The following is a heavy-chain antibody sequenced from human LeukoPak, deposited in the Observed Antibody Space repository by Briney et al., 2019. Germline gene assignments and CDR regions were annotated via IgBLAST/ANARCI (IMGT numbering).Heavy chain of an antibody. CDR3: AKAFLEWFSPIDY. V-gene: IGHV3-23*01. CDR2: ISGSGGST. D-gene: IGHD3-3*01. Sequence: GGSLRLSCAASGFTFSNYAMTWVRQAPGKGLEWVSAISGSGGSTYYADSVKGRFTISRDNSKNTLYLQMNSLRAEDTAVYYCAKAFLEWFSPIDYWGQGTLVTVSS. CDR1: GFTFSNYA. J-gene: IGHJ4*02.